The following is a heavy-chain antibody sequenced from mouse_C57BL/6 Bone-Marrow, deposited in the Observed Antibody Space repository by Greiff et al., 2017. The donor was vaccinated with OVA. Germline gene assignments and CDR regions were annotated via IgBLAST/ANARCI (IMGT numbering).Heavy chain of an antibody. D-gene: IGHD1-1*01. J-gene: IGHJ1*03. CDR2: INPNNGGT. V-gene: IGHV1-26*01. Sequence: EVQLQQSGPELVKPGASVKISCKASGYTFTDYYMNWVKQSHGKSLEWIGDINPNNGGTSYNQKFKGKATLTVDKSSSTAYMELRSLTSEDSAVYYCARKRTTVVADWYFDVWGTGTTVTVSS. CDR1: GYTFTDYY. CDR3: ARKRTTVVADWYFDV.